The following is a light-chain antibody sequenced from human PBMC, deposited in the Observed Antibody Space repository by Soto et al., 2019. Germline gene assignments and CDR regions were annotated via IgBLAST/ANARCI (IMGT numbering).Light chain of an antibody. Sequence: DIQMTQSPSTLSASVGDRLTITCRASQSISSWLAWYQQKPGKAPKLLIYKASSLESGVPSRFSGSGSGTEFTLTISSLQPDDFATYYYQQYNSYSRTFGQGTKVEIK. J-gene: IGKJ1*01. CDR1: QSISSW. V-gene: IGKV1-5*03. CDR3: QQYNSYSRT. CDR2: KAS.